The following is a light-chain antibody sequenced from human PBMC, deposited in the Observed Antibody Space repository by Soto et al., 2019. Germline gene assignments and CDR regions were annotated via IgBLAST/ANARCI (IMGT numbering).Light chain of an antibody. Sequence: DIVMTQSPDSLAVSLGERATINCKSSQSVLYSSNNKNSVAWYQQKPGQPPQLLIYWASTRESGVPDRFSGSESGKDFTLPFSCLQAEDGAVYSCQKYYPTRWTLGQGPKGEIK. J-gene: IGKJ1*01. CDR2: WAS. CDR3: QKYYPTRWT. V-gene: IGKV4-1*01. CDR1: QSVLYSSNNKNS.